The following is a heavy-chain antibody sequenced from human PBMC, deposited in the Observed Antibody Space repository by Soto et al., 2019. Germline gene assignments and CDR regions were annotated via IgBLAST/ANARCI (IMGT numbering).Heavy chain of an antibody. CDR1: GGTFSSYA. J-gene: IGHJ6*02. CDR2: IIPIFGTA. D-gene: IGHD6-13*01. Sequence: SVKVSCKASGGTFSSYAISWVRQAPGQGLEWMGGIIPIFGTANYAQKFQGRVTITADKSTSTAYMELSSLRSEDTAVYYCARSYSRSWPTMGYYYYGMDVWGQGTTVTVYS. V-gene: IGHV1-69*06. CDR3: ARSYSRSWPTMGYYYYGMDV.